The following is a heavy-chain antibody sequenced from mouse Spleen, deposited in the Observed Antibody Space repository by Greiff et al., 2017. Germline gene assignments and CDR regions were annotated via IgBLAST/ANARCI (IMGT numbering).Heavy chain of an antibody. D-gene: IGHD2-3*01. J-gene: IGHJ1*01. CDR1: GYTFTSYW. V-gene: IGHV1-55*01. CDR3: ARKGGFYDGYYVGYFDV. CDR2: IYPGSGST. Sequence: QVHVKQPGAELVKPGASVKMSCKASGYTFTSYWITWVKQRPGQGLEWIGDIYPGSGSTNYNEKFKSKATLTVDTSSSTAYMQLSSLTSEDSAVYYCARKGGFYDGYYVGYFDVWGAGTTVTVSS.